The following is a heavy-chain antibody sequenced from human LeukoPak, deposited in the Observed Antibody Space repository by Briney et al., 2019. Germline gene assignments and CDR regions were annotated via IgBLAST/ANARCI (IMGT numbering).Heavy chain of an antibody. Sequence: ASVKVSCKASGYTFTSNGISWVRQAPGQGLEWMGWISTNNGDTKYGKKFQGRVIMTTDTSTSTAYMELSSLRSEDTAVYYCASDEYSSSPGAFDIWGQGTMVTVSS. CDR1: GYTFTSNG. V-gene: IGHV1-18*01. D-gene: IGHD6-6*01. CDR3: ASDEYSSSPGAFDI. J-gene: IGHJ3*02. CDR2: ISTNNGDT.